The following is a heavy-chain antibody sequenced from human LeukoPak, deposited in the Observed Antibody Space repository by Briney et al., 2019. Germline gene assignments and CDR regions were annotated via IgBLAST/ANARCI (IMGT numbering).Heavy chain of an antibody. V-gene: IGHV2-5*01. D-gene: IGHD4/OR15-4a*01. CDR3: AHKMTVVTSFDY. J-gene: IGHJ4*02. Sequence: SGPTLVHPPPPLTLTFTLSGSSLSSSGVGVGWIRQPPVKAMGCLAIIYWPDDKHYNPSLKSTLTVTKDNSKHQVVLTVTNVDPVDTARDDCAHKMTVVTSFDYWGQGTLVTVSS. CDR2: IYWPDDK. CDR1: GSSLSSSGVG.